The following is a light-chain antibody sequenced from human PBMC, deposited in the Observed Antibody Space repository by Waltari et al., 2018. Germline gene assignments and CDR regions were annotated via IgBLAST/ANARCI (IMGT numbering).Light chain of an antibody. J-gene: IGKJ2*01. V-gene: IGKV2-30*01. CDR1: QSLLYSDGYTY. CDR3: QQYYSPPQT. CDR2: KVS. Sequence: DVVMTQSPLSLPVTLGQPASISCRSSQSLLYSDGYTYLNWFQQRPGQSPRRLIYKVSYRDPGVPDRFSGSGSGTDFTLTISTLQAEDVAIYYCQQYYSPPQTFGQGTKLEIK.